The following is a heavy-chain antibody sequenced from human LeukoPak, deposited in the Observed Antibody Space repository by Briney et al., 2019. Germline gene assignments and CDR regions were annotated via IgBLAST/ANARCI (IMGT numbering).Heavy chain of an antibody. J-gene: IGHJ4*02. D-gene: IGHD5-24*01. CDR2: ISHDGRTK. V-gene: IGHV3-30*04. CDR1: GFNFDNFA. CDR3: ARPSPPGDGYNPPDH. Sequence: PAGSLRLSCVVSGFNFDNFAMHWVRQPLGKGLEWVAVISHDGRTKYYADSMKGRITICRDNSKNTLFLQMNNLRSEDTAVYFCARPSPPGDGYNPPDHWGQGTLVTVSS.